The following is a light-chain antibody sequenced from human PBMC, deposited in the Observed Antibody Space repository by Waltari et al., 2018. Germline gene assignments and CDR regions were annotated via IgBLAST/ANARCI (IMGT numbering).Light chain of an antibody. CDR1: SNNVDGEDS. V-gene: IGLV2-14*03. Sequence: QSAMTQPASVSGSPGQSITITCPASSNNVDGEDSFHWHQDHPGQAPMIMIYDVTNRPSGVSNRYSCSKSGNTASLTSSRLHAEDEATYYCTSQSSNNVVIYGGGNKLTVL. J-gene: IGLJ2*01. CDR3: TSQSSNNVVI. CDR2: DVT.